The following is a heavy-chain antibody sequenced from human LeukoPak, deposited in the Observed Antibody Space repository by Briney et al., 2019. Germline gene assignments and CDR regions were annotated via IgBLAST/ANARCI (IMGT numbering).Heavy chain of an antibody. CDR1: GGSISSYY. CDR2: IYYSGST. CDR3: ARRYFDSYYYYMDV. J-gene: IGHJ6*03. D-gene: IGHD2/OR15-2a*01. V-gene: IGHV4-59*08. Sequence: SETLSLTCTVSGGSISSYYWSWIRQPPGKGLEWIGYIYYSGSTNYNPSLKSRVTISVDTSKNQFSLKLSPVTAADTAVYYCARRYFDSYYYYMDVWGKGTTVTVSS.